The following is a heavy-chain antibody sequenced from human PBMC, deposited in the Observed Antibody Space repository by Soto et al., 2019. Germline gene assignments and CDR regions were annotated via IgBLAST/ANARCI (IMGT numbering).Heavy chain of an antibody. V-gene: IGHV3-23*01. D-gene: IGHD1-26*01. J-gene: IGHJ6*02. CDR2: IRATSDAA. CDR3: GKYSGSYPVYNGLNL. Sequence: EVQLLGSGGGLVQPGGSLRLSCAASGFPFSTSAMNWVRQAPGKGLEWVSIIRATSDAAYYAESVKGRFTSSRDNSKNTLYLQMNSLRAEDTAVYYCGKYSGSYPVYNGLNLWGQGTTVTVSS. CDR1: GFPFSTSA.